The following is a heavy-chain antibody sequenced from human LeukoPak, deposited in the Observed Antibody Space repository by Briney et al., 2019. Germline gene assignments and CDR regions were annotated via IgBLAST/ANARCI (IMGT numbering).Heavy chain of an antibody. Sequence: GASVKVSCKAAGYTFTGHYLHWVRQAPGQGLEWMGWINPKSGGPNYAPKFEGRVTMTRDTSITTAYMELHRLTSDDTAVYYCARFYCSISDCYGQTNWFDPWGQGTLVTVSS. CDR2: INPKSGGP. D-gene: IGHD2-2*01. J-gene: IGHJ5*02. CDR1: GYTFTGHY. CDR3: ARFYCSISDCYGQTNWFDP. V-gene: IGHV1-2*02.